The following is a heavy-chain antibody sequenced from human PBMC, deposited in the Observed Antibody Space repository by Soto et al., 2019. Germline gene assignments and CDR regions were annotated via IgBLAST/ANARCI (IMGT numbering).Heavy chain of an antibody. D-gene: IGHD6-6*01. CDR2: ISYDGSNK. V-gene: IGHV3-30*18. CDR1: GFTFSSYG. J-gene: IGHJ6*02. CDR3: AKSRQLGYYYGMDV. Sequence: GGSLRLSCAASGFTFSSYGMHWVRQAPGKGLEWVAVISYDGSNKYYADSVKGRFTISRDNSKNTLYLQMNSLRAEDTAVYYCAKSRQLGYYYGMDVWGQGTTVTVSS.